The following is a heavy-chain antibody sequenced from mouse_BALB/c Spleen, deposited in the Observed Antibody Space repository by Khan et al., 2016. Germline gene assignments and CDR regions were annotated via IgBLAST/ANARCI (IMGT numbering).Heavy chain of an antibody. CDR1: GYSITSDYA. D-gene: IGHD1-1*01. J-gene: IGHJ4*01. Sequence: EVQLQESGPGLVKPSQSLSLTCTVSGYSITSDYAWNWIRQFPGNRLEWMGYISYSGSTSYNPSLNSRISITRDTSKNQFFLQLSSVTSEDTANYYCARSDYGDKGAMDYWGQGTSVTVSS. CDR3: ARSDYGDKGAMDY. V-gene: IGHV3-2*02. CDR2: ISYSGST.